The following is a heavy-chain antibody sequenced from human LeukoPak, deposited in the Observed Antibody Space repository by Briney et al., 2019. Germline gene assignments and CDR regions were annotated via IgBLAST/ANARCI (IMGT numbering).Heavy chain of an antibody. Sequence: SETLSLTCAVYGGSFSGYYWSWIRQPPGKGLEWIGEIYHSGSTNYNPSLKSRVTISVDKSKNQFSLKLSSVTAADTAVYYCARDLAVSSSSNWFDPWGQGTLVTVSS. D-gene: IGHD6-6*01. CDR2: IYHSGST. J-gene: IGHJ5*02. CDR3: ARDLAVSSSSNWFDP. CDR1: GGSFSGYY. V-gene: IGHV4-34*01.